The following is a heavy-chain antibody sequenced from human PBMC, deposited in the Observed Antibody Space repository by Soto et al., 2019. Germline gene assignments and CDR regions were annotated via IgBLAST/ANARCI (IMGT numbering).Heavy chain of an antibody. CDR1: GFMFNDYA. J-gene: IGHJ4*02. CDR3: SRGTYYPKSSGLHAEY. CDR2: ISSDGNHQ. V-gene: IGHV3-30*03. Sequence: XGSVRLSCAASGFMFNDYAMYCVRHAPGQGLEWVAMISSDGNHQFYVDNVRGRFTVSRDNSKNTLNLQMNSLRPEDTAVYYCSRGTYYPKSSGLHAEYWGPGTVCSVSS. D-gene: IGHD3-22*01.